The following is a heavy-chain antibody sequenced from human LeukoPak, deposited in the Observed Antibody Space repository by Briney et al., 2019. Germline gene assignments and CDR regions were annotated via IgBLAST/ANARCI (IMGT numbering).Heavy chain of an antibody. Sequence: ASVKVSCKASGYTFTGYYMHWVRQAPGQGLEWMGWINPNSGGTNYAQKFQGWVTMTRDTSISTAYMELSRLRSDDTAVYYCARDPTKIIAAAGGGVFYYYGMDVWGQGATVTVSS. D-gene: IGHD6-13*01. CDR3: ARDPTKIIAAAGGGVFYYYGMDV. J-gene: IGHJ6*02. CDR1: GYTFTGYY. V-gene: IGHV1-2*04. CDR2: INPNSGGT.